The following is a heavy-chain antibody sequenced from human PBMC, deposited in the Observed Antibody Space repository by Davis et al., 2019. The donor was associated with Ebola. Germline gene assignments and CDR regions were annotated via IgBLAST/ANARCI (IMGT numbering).Heavy chain of an antibody. D-gene: IGHD6-25*01. CDR3: TAATPDY. CDR1: AFTFSGSA. CDR2: IRSKANSYAT. J-gene: IGHJ4*02. V-gene: IGHV3-73*01. Sequence: GSLTLSCAASAFTFSGSAMHWVRQASGKGLEWVGRIRSKANSYATAYAASVKGRFTISRDDSKNTAYLQMNSLKTEDTAVYYCTAATPDYWGQGTLVTVSS.